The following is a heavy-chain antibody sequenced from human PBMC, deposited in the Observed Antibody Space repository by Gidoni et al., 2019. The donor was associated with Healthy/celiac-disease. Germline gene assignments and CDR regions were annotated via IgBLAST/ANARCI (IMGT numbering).Heavy chain of an antibody. J-gene: IGHJ4*02. Sequence: EVQLVESGGGLIQPGGSLRLSCAASGFTVSSNYMSWVRQAPGKGLEWVSVIYSGGSTYYADSVKGRFTISRDNSKNTLYLQMNSLRAEDTAVYYCARPATTTNHDYGDTGGDYWGQGTLVTVSS. D-gene: IGHD4-17*01. CDR2: IYSGGST. CDR3: ARPATTTNHDYGDTGGDY. V-gene: IGHV3-53*01. CDR1: GFTVSSNY.